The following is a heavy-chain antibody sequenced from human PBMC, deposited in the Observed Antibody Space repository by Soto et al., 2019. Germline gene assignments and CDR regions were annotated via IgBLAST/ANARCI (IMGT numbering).Heavy chain of an antibody. J-gene: IGHJ4*02. CDR1: GYTFTSYA. CDR2: IIPILGIA. CDR3: ASDGFGELFHPH. Sequence: GASMKVSCKASGYTFTSYAMHWVRPAPGQRLEWMGRIIPILGIANYAQKFQGRVTITADKSTSTAYMELSSLRSEDTAVYYCASDGFGELFHPHWGQGTLVTVSS. D-gene: IGHD3-10*01. V-gene: IGHV1-69*04.